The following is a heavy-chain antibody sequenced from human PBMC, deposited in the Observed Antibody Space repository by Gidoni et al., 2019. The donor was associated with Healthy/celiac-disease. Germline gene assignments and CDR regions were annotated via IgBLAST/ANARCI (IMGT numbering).Heavy chain of an antibody. Sequence: EVQLVQSGAEVKKPGESLRISCTGSGYSFTIYWISWVRQMPGKGLEWMGRIDPSDSYTNYSPSFQGHVTISADKSISTAYLQWSSLKASDTAMYYCARSIMITFGGVIAYFDAFDIWGQGTMVTVSS. V-gene: IGHV5-10-1*03. D-gene: IGHD3-16*02. CDR2: IDPSDSYT. J-gene: IGHJ3*02. CDR3: ARSIMITFGGVIAYFDAFDI. CDR1: GYSFTIYW.